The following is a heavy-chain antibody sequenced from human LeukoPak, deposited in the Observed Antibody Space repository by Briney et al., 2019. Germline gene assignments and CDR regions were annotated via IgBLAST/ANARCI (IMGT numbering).Heavy chain of an antibody. D-gene: IGHD3-16*02. J-gene: IGHJ5*02. CDR3: ARGRLVRLPSSFDP. V-gene: IGHV1-8*01. CDR1: GYTFTSYD. Sequence: ASVKVSCKASGYTFTSYDINWVRQATGQGLEWMGWMNPNSGNTGSAQRLQGRITMTGDTSISTAYMELSSLRSEDTAVYYCARGRLVRLPSSFDPWGQGTLVTVSS. CDR2: MNPNSGNT.